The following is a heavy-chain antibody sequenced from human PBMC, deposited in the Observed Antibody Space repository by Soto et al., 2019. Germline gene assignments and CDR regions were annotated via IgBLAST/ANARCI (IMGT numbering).Heavy chain of an antibody. CDR2: VHYSGTT. V-gene: IGHV4-59*01. Sequence: QVHLQESGPGLVKASETLSLTCNVSGGSINAYYWNWVRQPPGKGLEWIGYVHYSGTTNFNPSLKSRVTMSLDSSKNQFYVNLKSVTSADTAVYYCANTGVPYDSSGLDASDIWGQGTLVTVSS. CDR1: GGSINAYY. J-gene: IGHJ3*02. D-gene: IGHD3-22*01. CDR3: ANTGVPYDSSGLDASDI.